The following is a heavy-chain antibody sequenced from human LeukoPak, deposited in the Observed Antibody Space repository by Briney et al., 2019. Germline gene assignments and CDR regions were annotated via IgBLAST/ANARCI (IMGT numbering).Heavy chain of an antibody. CDR3: ASNYYDSSGLYYFDY. CDR2: IYHSGST. CDR1: GGSISSSNW. J-gene: IGHJ4*02. D-gene: IGHD3-22*01. Sequence: PSETLSLTCAVSGGSISSSNWWSWVRQPPGKGLEWIGEIYHSGSTNYNPSLKSRVTISVDKSKNQFSLKLSSVTAADTAVYYCASNYYDSSGLYYFDYWGQGTLVTVSS. V-gene: IGHV4-4*02.